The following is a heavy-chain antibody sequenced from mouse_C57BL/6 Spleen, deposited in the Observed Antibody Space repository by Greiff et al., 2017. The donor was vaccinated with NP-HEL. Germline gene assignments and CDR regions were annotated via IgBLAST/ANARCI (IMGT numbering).Heavy chain of an antibody. CDR2: IDPNSGGN. CDR1: GYTFTSYW. D-gene: IGHD3-3*01. Sequence: VQLQQSGAELVKSGASVKLSCKASGYTFTSYWMHWVKQRPGRGLEWIGRIDPNSGGNKYNEKCKSKATLTVDKPSSTASMQLSSLTSEDSAVYYWARSPGTADYAMDYWGQGASVTVAS. J-gene: IGHJ4*01. V-gene: IGHV1-72*01. CDR3: ARSPGTADYAMDY.